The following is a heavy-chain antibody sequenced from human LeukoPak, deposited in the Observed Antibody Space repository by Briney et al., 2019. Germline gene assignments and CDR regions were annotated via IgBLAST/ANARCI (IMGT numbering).Heavy chain of an antibody. CDR2: ISGSGDNT. CDR1: GFSFRTYG. CDR3: AKDINGDYYGSGSLDY. D-gene: IGHD3-10*01. Sequence: GGTLRLSCAASGFSFRTYGMSWVRQAPGKRLEWVSGISGSGDNTHNADFVKGRFTISRDNAKNSLYLQMNSLRAEDTALYYCAKDINGDYYGSGSLDYWGQGTLVTVSS. V-gene: IGHV3-23*01. J-gene: IGHJ4*02.